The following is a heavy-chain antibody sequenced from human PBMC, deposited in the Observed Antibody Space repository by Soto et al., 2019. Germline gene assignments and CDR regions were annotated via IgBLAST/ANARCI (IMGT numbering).Heavy chain of an antibody. V-gene: IGHV3-23*01. D-gene: IGHD2-15*01. CDR2: ISGSGGST. CDR3: AKLDIVVVGTLLSGCFDY. Sequence: EVQLLESGGGLVQPGGSLRLSCAASGFTFSSYAMSWVRQAPGKGLEWVSAISGSGGSTYYADSVKGRFTISRDNSKNSLYLQMNSLRAEDTAVYYCAKLDIVVVGTLLSGCFDYWGQGTLVTVSS. CDR1: GFTFSSYA. J-gene: IGHJ4*02.